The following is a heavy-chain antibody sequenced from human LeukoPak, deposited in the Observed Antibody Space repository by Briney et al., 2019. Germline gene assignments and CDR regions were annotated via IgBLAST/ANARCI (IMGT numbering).Heavy chain of an antibody. CDR2: IYYSGST. CDR3: ARTYYDFWSAARAGGHWSLYNWFDP. Sequence: PSETLSLTCTVSGGSISSSSYYWGWIRQPPGKGLEWIGSIYYSGSTYYNPSLKSRVTISVDTSKNQFSLKLSSVTAADTAVYYCARTYYDFWSAARAGGHWSLYNWFDPWGQGTLVTVSS. CDR1: GGSISSSSYY. J-gene: IGHJ5*02. V-gene: IGHV4-39*07. D-gene: IGHD3-3*01.